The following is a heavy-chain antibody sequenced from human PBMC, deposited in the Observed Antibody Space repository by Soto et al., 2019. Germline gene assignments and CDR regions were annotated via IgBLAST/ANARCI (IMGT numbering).Heavy chain of an antibody. CDR3: ARDPLFCPGGNCYRLFDY. Sequence: EVQLLESGGGLVQPGGSLRLSCAASGFTFSSYAMSWVRQAPGKGLEWVSAIGGSGDSAYYADSVKGRFIISRDDSENTLYLHMNSLRAEDTAVYYCARDPLFCPGGNCYRLFDYWGQGTLVTVSS. CDR2: IGGSGDSA. J-gene: IGHJ4*02. D-gene: IGHD2-15*01. V-gene: IGHV3-23*01. CDR1: GFTFSSYA.